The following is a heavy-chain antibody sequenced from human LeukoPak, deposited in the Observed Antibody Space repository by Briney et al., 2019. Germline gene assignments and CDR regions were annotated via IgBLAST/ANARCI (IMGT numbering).Heavy chain of an antibody. CDR3: ARLLFSGTYYEYYFDY. Sequence: GESLKICCEGSEYIFSTYWIGWGRPMRGKGVGWMGIYYPGDSDTRYSPSFQGQVTISVDKSLSPAYLQWSSLKASDTAMYYCARLLFSGTYYEYYFDYWGQGTLVTVSS. CDR2: YYPGDSDT. CDR1: EYIFSTYW. D-gene: IGHD3-10*01. J-gene: IGHJ4*02. V-gene: IGHV5-51*01.